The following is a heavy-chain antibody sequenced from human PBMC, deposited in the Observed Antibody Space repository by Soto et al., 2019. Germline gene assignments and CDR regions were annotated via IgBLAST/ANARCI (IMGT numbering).Heavy chain of an antibody. D-gene: IGHD6-13*01. CDR1: GYSFTSYW. CDR2: IDPSDSYT. J-gene: IGHJ6*02. V-gene: IGHV5-10-1*01. Sequence: SLKISCKGSGYSFTSYWISWVRQMPGKGLEWMGRIDPSDSYTNYSPSFQGHVTISADKSISTAYLQWSSLKASDTAMYYCARQEAAGTIGWHRYYYGMDVWGQGTTVTVSS. CDR3: ARQEAAGTIGWHRYYYGMDV.